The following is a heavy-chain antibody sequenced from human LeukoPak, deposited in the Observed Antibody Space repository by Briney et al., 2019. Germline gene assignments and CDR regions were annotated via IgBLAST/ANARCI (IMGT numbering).Heavy chain of an antibody. D-gene: IGHD6-6*01. V-gene: IGHV4-39*07. J-gene: IGHJ5*02. Sequence: PSETLSLTCTVSGGSISRSSYYWGWIRQPPGRGLEWIGSIYYSGSTYYNPSLKSRVTISVDTSKNQFSLKLSSVTAADTAVYYCAKDRSGQLGGRWFDPWGQGTLVTVSS. CDR2: IYYSGST. CDR3: AKDRSGQLGGRWFDP. CDR1: GGSISRSSYY.